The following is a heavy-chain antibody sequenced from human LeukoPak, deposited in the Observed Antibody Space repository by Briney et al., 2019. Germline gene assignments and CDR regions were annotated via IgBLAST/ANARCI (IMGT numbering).Heavy chain of an antibody. J-gene: IGHJ4*02. CDR3: AREGVVVTAIDY. CDR1: GGSISSGSYY. V-gene: IGHV4-61*02. D-gene: IGHD2-21*02. Sequence: PSETLSLTCTVSGGSISSGSYYWSWIRQPAGKGLEWIGRIYTSGSTNYNPSLKSRVTISVDTSKNQFSLKLSSVTAAETAVYYCAREGVVVTAIDYWGQGTLVTVSS. CDR2: IYTSGST.